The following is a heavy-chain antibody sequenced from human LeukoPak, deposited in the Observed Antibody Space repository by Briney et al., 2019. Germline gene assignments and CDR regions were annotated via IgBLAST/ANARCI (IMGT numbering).Heavy chain of an antibody. Sequence: GSLRLSCAASGFTFSSYWMHWVRQAPGKGLVWVSRINSDGSSTGYADSVKGRFTISRDNAKNTLYPQMNSLRTEDTAVYYCAILWWHRVDYWGQGTLVTVSS. CDR3: AILWWHRVDY. CDR2: INSDGSST. J-gene: IGHJ4*02. D-gene: IGHD2-15*01. CDR1: GFTFSSYW. V-gene: IGHV3-74*01.